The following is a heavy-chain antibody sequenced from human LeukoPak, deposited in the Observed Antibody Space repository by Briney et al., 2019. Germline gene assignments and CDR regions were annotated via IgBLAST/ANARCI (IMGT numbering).Heavy chain of an antibody. CDR1: GYTFTNYY. CDR3: AREGPYSDSSRSRFDY. V-gene: IGHV1-46*01. CDR2: INPSGGST. Sequence: ASVEVSCKAPGYTFTNYYIHWVRQAPGQGLEWTGIINPSGGSTSYAQKFQGRLTMTRDTSTSTVYMELSSLRSEDTAVYYCAREGPYSDSSRSRFDYWGQGTLVTVSS. D-gene: IGHD6-6*01. J-gene: IGHJ4*02.